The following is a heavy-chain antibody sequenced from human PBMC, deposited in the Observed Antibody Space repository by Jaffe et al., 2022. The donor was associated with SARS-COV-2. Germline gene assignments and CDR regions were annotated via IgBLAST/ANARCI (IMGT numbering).Heavy chain of an antibody. CDR1: GFTFSSYA. D-gene: IGHD6-6*01. V-gene: IGHV3-23*01. J-gene: IGHJ5*02. CDR2: ISGSGGST. CDR3: AKGGTLRIAARPGSNWFDP. Sequence: EVQLLESGGGLVQPGGSLRLSCAASGFTFSSYAMSWVRQAPGKGLEWVSAISGSGGSTYYADSVKGRFTISRDNSKNTLYLQMNSLRAEDTAVYYCAKGGTLRIAARPGSNWFDPWGQGTLVTVSS.